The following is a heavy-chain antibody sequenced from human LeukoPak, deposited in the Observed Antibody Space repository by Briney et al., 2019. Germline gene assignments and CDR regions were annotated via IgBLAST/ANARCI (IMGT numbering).Heavy chain of an antibody. CDR2: ISGSGGST. Sequence: GGSLRLSCAASGFTFSTYAVNWVRQAPGKGLEWVSTISGSGGSTYYADSVKGRFTISRDNAKDSLYLQMNSLRAEDTAVYYCARDLSPHQWLGGRDAIDIWGQGTMVTVSS. V-gene: IGHV3-23*01. CDR1: GFTFSTYA. J-gene: IGHJ3*02. D-gene: IGHD6-19*01. CDR3: ARDLSPHQWLGGRDAIDI.